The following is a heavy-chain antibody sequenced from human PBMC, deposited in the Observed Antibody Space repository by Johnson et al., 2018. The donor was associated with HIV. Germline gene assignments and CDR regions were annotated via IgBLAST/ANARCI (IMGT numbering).Heavy chain of an antibody. Sequence: SFWMTWVRQAPGMGLEWVANIKQDGTESYYVDSVKGRFTISRDNAKNSLYLQMNSLRVEDTAVYYCARYPIRDDAFDVWGQGTMVTVSS. CDR2: IKQDGTES. D-gene: IGHD5-12*01. V-gene: IGHV3-7*01. CDR1: SFW. J-gene: IGHJ3*01. CDR3: ARYPIRDDAFDV.